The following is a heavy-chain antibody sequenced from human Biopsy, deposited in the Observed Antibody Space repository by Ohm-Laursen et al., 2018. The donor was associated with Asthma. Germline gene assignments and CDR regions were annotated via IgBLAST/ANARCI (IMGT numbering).Heavy chain of an antibody. CDR3: AKRRGYSGHDNDY. CDR1: GFTFSTYG. D-gene: IGHD5-12*01. Sequence: SLRLSCAASGFTFSTYGMHWVRQAPGKGLEWVAVISYDGNHKFYEGSVKGRSTISRDNSKNTLYLQMNSLRTEDTAVYYCAKRRGYSGHDNDYWGQGTLVIVSS. V-gene: IGHV3-30*18. J-gene: IGHJ4*02. CDR2: ISYDGNHK.